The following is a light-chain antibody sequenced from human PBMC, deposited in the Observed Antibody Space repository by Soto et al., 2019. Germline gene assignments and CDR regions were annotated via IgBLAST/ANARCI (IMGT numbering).Light chain of an antibody. CDR2: GAS. Sequence: IVLTQSPATLSVSPGERATLSCRASQSVSSNLAWHQQRPGQAPRLLIYGASTRATGVPARFSGGGSGTEFTLTISGLEPEDFAVYYCQQYDSSPPITFGQGTRLEIK. CDR3: QQYDSSPPIT. CDR1: QSVSSN. V-gene: IGKV3D-15*01. J-gene: IGKJ5*01.